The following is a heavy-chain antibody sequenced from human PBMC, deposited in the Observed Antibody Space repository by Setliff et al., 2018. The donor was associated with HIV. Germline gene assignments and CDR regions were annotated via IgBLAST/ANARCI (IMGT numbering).Heavy chain of an antibody. Sequence: PSETLSLTCTVSGYSINNGLYWAWIRQPAGKGLEWIGRIYTSGSTNYNPSLKSRVTISVDTSKNQFSLKLSSVSAADTAVYYCARAGYYSGWSGLDIWGQGTMVTVSS. J-gene: IGHJ3*02. D-gene: IGHD6-19*01. V-gene: IGHV4-61*02. CDR2: IYTSGST. CDR1: GYSINNGLY. CDR3: ARAGYYSGWSGLDI.